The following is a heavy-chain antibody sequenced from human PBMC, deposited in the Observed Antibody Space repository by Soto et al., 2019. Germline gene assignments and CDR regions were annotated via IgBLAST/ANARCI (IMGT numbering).Heavy chain of an antibody. J-gene: IGHJ6*02. V-gene: IGHV3-30*18. D-gene: IGHD3-22*01. CDR2: ISYDGSNK. CDR3: AKEHYYDSSGDLYYYYGMDV. CDR1: GFTFSSYG. Sequence: GGSLRLSCAASGFTFSSYGMHWVRQAPGKGLEWVAVISYDGSNKYYADSVKGRFTISRDNSKNTLYLQMNSLRAEDTAVYYCAKEHYYDSSGDLYYYYGMDVWGQGTTVTVSS.